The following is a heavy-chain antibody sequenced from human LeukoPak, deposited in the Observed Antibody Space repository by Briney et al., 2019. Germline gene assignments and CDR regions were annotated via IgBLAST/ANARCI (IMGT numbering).Heavy chain of an antibody. CDR1: GFTFSSYW. J-gene: IGHJ4*02. V-gene: IGHV3-74*01. Sequence: GGSLRLSCAASGFTFSSYWMHWVRQAPGKGLVWVSRINSDGSSTSYADSVKGRFTISRDNAKNSLYLQMNSLRAEDTAVYYCARAYDSSGCLPYYFDYWGQGTLVTVSS. D-gene: IGHD3-22*01. CDR2: INSDGSST. CDR3: ARAYDSSGCLPYYFDY.